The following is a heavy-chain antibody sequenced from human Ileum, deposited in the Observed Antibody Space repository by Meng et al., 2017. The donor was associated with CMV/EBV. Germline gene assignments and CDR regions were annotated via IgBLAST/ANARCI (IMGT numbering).Heavy chain of an antibody. CDR2: IDGAGRRT. D-gene: IGHD1-26*01. CDR3: TRVIEDGTYGKFDQ. Sequence: GESLKISCVGSEFSLRNYWMHWVRQAPGKGLVWVSRIDGAGRRTSFADSVEGRFTISRDNARNTLYLQLNSLRAEDTAVYYCTRVIEDGTYGKFDQWGQGTLVTVSS. V-gene: IGHV3-74*01. CDR1: EFSLRNYW. J-gene: IGHJ4*02.